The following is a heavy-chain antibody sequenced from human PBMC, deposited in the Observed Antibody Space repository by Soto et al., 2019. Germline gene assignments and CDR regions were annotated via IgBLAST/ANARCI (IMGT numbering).Heavy chain of an antibody. V-gene: IGHV1-18*01. CDR2: ISVYNGHT. Sequence: ASVKVCCKASGYIFTSYGINWVRQAPGQGLEWMGWISVYNGHTKYAHKFQDRVTMSTDTSASTAYMEVRSLRSDDTAVYYCARDQGTYGTSSHYWGQGTLVTVSS. J-gene: IGHJ4*02. D-gene: IGHD3-16*01. CDR3: ARDQGTYGTSSHY. CDR1: GYIFTSYG.